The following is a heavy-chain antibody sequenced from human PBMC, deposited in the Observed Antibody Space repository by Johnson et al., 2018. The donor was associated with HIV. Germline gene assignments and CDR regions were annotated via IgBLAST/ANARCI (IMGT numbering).Heavy chain of an antibody. CDR3: AKFGGSGGSCYSVMADAYDI. V-gene: IGHV3-23*04. Sequence: VQLVESGGGVVRPGGSLRLSCAASGFTFDDYGMSWVRQAPGKGLEWVSAISGSGGNTYYADSVKGRFTISRDNSKNTLYLQMNSLRAEDTAVYYCAKFGGSGGSCYSVMADAYDIWGQGTMVTVSS. D-gene: IGHD2-15*01. J-gene: IGHJ3*02. CDR1: GFTFDDYG. CDR2: ISGSGGNT.